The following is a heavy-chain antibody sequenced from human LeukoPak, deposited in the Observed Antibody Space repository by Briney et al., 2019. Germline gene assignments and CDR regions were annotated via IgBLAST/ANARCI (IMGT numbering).Heavy chain of an antibody. Sequence: SETLSLTCTVSGGSISSSNYYWGWIRQPPGKGLEGMGSIFYSGNTFYNPSLKSRVTISVGTSKIQFSLKLSSVTAADTAVYYCARDLYSSRTNDAFVIWGQGTMVTVSS. D-gene: IGHD6-13*01. J-gene: IGHJ3*02. CDR2: IFYSGNT. CDR3: ARDLYSSRTNDAFVI. CDR1: GGSISSSNYY. V-gene: IGHV4-39*07.